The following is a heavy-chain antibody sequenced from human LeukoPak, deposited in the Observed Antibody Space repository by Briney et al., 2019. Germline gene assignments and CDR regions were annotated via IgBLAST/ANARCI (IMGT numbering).Heavy chain of an antibody. J-gene: IGHJ6*03. D-gene: IGHD3-10*01. V-gene: IGHV3-7*01. CDR1: GFTFSSYW. Sequence: GGSLRLSCAASGFTFSSYWMSWVRQAPGKGLEWVANIKQDGSEKYYVDSVKGRFTISRDNAKNSLYLQMNSLRAEDTAVYYCARDRRLLWFGKLLYSLPVYYYYMDVWGKGTTVTISS. CDR2: IKQDGSEK. CDR3: ARDRRLLWFGKLLYSLPVYYYYMDV.